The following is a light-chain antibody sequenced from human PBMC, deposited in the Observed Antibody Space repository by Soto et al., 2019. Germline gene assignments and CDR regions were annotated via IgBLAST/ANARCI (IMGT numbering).Light chain of an antibody. CDR1: QSVSSK. V-gene: IGKV3-15*01. J-gene: IGKJ1*01. CDR2: GAS. CDR3: QQYNNWPVT. Sequence: EIVMTQSPATLSVSQGERATLSCRASQSVSSKLAWYQHKPGQAPRLLIYGASTRATGIPASFSGSGSGTEFTLTISSLQSEDFAVYYCQQYNNWPVTFGQGTKV.